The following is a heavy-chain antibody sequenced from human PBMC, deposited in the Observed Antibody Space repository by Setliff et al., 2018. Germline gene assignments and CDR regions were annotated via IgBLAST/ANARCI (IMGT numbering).Heavy chain of an antibody. CDR2: INTGNGNT. V-gene: IGHV1-3*04. CDR1: GYTFTSYA. CDR3: ARDREQLVPTKRVFLSYFMDV. Sequence: ASVKVSCKASGYTFTSYALHWVRQALGQRLEWMGWINTGNGNTKYSQNFQGRVIFTRDTSASTAYMVLSSLRSEDTAVFYCARDREQLVPTKRVFLSYFMDVWGKGTTVTVSS. J-gene: IGHJ6*03. D-gene: IGHD6-6*01.